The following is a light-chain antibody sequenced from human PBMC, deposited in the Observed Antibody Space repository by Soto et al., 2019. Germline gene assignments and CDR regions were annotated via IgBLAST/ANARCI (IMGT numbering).Light chain of an antibody. J-gene: IGKJ4*01. CDR1: QSVTSSY. CDR3: QQYGRSPLT. Sequence: EVVLAQSPGTLFLSLGERATLSCSASQSVTSSYLAWYQQKPGQAPRHLIYDASSRSTGIPDRFSGMGSETDFTLTIGSLEPEDFAVYYCQQYGRSPLTFGGGT. CDR2: DAS. V-gene: IGKV3-20*01.